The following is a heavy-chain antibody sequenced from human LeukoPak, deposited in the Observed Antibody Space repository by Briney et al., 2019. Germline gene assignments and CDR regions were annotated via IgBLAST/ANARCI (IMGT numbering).Heavy chain of an antibody. CDR2: INHSGST. Sequence: SETLSLTCAVYGGSFSGYYWSWIRQPPGKGLEWIGEINHSGSTNYNPSLKSRVTISVDTSKNQFSLKLSSVTAADTAVYYCAGVDYGAPGAFDIWGQGTMVTVSS. V-gene: IGHV4-34*01. CDR1: GGSFSGYY. J-gene: IGHJ3*02. CDR3: AGVDYGAPGAFDI. D-gene: IGHD4-17*01.